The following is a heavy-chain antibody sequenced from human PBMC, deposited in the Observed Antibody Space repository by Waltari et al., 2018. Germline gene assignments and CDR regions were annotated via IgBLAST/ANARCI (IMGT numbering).Heavy chain of an antibody. J-gene: IGHJ5*02. CDR2: TRGPGGST. CDR3: ARSRSGNYNRAFDP. Sequence: EVQLLESGGGLVQPGGSLRLSCAASGFTFSSYAMSWVRQAPGKGVEECSTTRGPGGSTYYADSMKGRFTISRDNSKNTLYLQVNSLRGEDTAVYYCARSRSGNYNRAFDPWGQGTLVTVSS. CDR1: GFTFSSYA. V-gene: IGHV3-23*01. D-gene: IGHD3-10*01.